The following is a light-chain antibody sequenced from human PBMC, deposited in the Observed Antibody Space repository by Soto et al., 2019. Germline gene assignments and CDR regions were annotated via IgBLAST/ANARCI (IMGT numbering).Light chain of an antibody. CDR1: SSNIGAGYD. CDR2: RNS. Sequence: QLVLTQPPSVSGAPGQRVTISCTGSSSNIGAGYDVHWYQHLPGTAPKLLIYRNSARPSGVPDRFSGSKSGTSASLAITGLQAEDEADYYCQSYDSSLSGGVFGGGTKVTVL. J-gene: IGLJ3*02. V-gene: IGLV1-40*01. CDR3: QSYDSSLSGGV.